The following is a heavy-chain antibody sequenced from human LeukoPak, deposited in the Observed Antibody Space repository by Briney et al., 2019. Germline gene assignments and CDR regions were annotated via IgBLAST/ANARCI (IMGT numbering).Heavy chain of an antibody. J-gene: IGHJ3*02. CDR2: IYHSGST. V-gene: IGHV4-30-2*01. CDR3: ARNVLRAFDI. Sequence: PSQTLSLTCTVSGGSISSGGYYWSWIRQPPGKGLEWIGYIYHSGSTYYNPSLKSRVTISVDRSKNQFSLKLSSVTAADTAVYYCARNVLRAFDIWGQGTMVTVSS. CDR1: GGSISSGGYY. D-gene: IGHD2-15*01.